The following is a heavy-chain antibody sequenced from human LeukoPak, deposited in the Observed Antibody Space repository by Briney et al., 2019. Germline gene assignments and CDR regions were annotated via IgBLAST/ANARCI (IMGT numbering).Heavy chain of an antibody. CDR2: IYYSGST. Sequence: KPSETLSLTCTVSGGSISSSSYYWGWIRQPPGKGLEWIGSIYYSGSTYYNPSLKSRVTISVDTSKNQFSLKLSSVTAADTAVYYCATYRPVWGIDYWGQGTLVTVSS. V-gene: IGHV4-39*01. J-gene: IGHJ4*02. CDR3: ATYRPVWGIDY. D-gene: IGHD3-16*01. CDR1: GGSISSSSYY.